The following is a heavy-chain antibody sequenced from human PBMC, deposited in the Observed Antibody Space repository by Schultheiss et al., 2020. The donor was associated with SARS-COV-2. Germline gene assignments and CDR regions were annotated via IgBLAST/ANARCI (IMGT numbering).Heavy chain of an antibody. V-gene: IGHV4-34*01. Sequence: GSLRLSCAVYGGSFSGYYWSWIRQPPGKGLEWIGYIYYSGSTYYNPSLKSRVTISVDRSKNQFSLKLSSVTAADTAVYYCARGRVTYYYGSGSSFHLDVWGQGTTVTVSS. J-gene: IGHJ6*02. CDR2: IYYSGST. D-gene: IGHD3-10*01. CDR3: ARGRVTYYYGSGSSFHLDV. CDR1: GGSFSGYY.